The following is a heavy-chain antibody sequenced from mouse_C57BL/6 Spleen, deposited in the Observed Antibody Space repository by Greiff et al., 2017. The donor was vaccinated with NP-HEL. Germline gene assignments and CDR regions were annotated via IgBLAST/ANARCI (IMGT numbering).Heavy chain of an antibody. CDR3: ARSLYYYGSSFYYAMDY. CDR2: IGNKANGYTT. D-gene: IGHD1-1*01. CDR1: GFTFTDYY. V-gene: IGHV7-3*01. Sequence: EVQVVESGGGLVQPGGSLSLSCAASGFTFTDYYMSWVRQPPGKALEWLGFIGNKANGYTTEYSASVKGRVTISRDNSQSILYLQMNALRAEDSATYYCARSLYYYGSSFYYAMDYWGQGTSVTVSS. J-gene: IGHJ4*01.